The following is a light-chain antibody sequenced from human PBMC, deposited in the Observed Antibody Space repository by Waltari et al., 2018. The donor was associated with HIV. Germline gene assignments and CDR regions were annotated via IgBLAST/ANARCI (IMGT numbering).Light chain of an antibody. V-gene: IGLV1-44*01. Sequence: VFTQPHSASGTPGQQVTISCSRVTSNISVGPVDWYHHVHGTAPRLLIYRTTPRPSGVPDRFSGSISGTSASLAISGLHYEDDGDYYCALWTDTLTGWVFGGGTKVTVL. J-gene: IGLJ3*02. CDR1: TSNISVGP. CDR2: RTT. CDR3: ALWTDTLTGWV.